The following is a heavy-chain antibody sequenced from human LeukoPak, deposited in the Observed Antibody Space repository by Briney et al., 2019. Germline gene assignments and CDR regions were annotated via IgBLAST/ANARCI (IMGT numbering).Heavy chain of an antibody. J-gene: IGHJ5*02. V-gene: IGHV1-3*01. CDR3: ARDNRGSSWYAGRENWFDP. CDR1: GYTFTGYY. Sequence: ASVKVSCKASGYTFTGYYMHWVRQAPGQRLEWMGWINAGNGNTKYSQKFQGRVTITRDTPASTAYMELSSLRSEDTAVYYCARDNRGSSWYAGRENWFDPWGQGTLVTVSS. D-gene: IGHD6-13*01. CDR2: INAGNGNT.